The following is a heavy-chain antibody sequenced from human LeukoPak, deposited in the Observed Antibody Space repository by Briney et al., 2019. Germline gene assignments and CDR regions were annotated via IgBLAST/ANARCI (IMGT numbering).Heavy chain of an antibody. J-gene: IGHJ4*02. CDR3: ARASGGWYGLFDY. V-gene: IGHV4-59*08. D-gene: IGHD6-19*01. Sequence: SETLSLTCTVSGGSISSYYWSWIRQPPGKGLEWIGYIYYSGSTNYNPSLKSRVTISVDTSKNQFSLNLRSVTAADTAVYYCARASGGWYGLFDYWGQGTLVTVSS. CDR1: GGSISSYY. CDR2: IYYSGST.